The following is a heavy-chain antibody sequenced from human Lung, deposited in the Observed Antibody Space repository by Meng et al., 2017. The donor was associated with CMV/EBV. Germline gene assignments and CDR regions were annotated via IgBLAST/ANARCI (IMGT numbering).Heavy chain of an antibody. CDR2: ISSSSSTI. CDR3: ARVENYDFWSGYYSFPYYFDY. Sequence: GESXKISCAASGFTFSSYSMNWVRQAPGKGLEWVSYISSSSSTIYYADSVKGRFTISRDNAKNSLYLQMNSLRAEDTAVYYCARVENYDFWSGYYSFPYYFDYWGQGXLVTFSS. CDR1: GFTFSSYS. V-gene: IGHV3-48*04. J-gene: IGHJ4*02. D-gene: IGHD3-3*01.